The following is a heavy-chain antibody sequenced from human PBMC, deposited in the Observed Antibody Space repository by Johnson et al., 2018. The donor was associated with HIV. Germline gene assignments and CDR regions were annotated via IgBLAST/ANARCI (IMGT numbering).Heavy chain of an antibody. D-gene: IGHD3-3*01. Sequence: EVQLVESGGGLVQPGGSLRLSCVASGFTFSNYPMHWVRKAPGRGLEYVSRVTNNGDSTYYVNAVKGRFTISRDNSKNTLYLQMDSLRAEDTAVYYCATDYNFWSGRPDSFDVWGQGTLVTVSS. CDR3: ATDYNFWSGRPDSFDV. CDR2: VTNNGDST. J-gene: IGHJ3*01. V-gene: IGHV3-64*01. CDR1: GFTFSNYP.